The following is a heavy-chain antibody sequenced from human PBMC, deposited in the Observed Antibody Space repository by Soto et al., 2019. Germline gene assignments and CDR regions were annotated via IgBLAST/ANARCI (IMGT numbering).Heavy chain of an antibody. CDR1: GGSVTSDEDY. V-gene: IGHV4-30-4*01. CDR2: ISNSGST. CDR3: ATESGSTYGYFDY. D-gene: IGHD5-18*01. J-gene: IGHJ4*02. Sequence: SSETLSLTCTVSGGSVTSDEDYWSWIRQSPGKGLEWIGYISNSGSTGYNPSLKTRLSMSVDRSKNQFTLRLTSVTAADTAVYFCATESGSTYGYFDYWGQGTQVTVYS.